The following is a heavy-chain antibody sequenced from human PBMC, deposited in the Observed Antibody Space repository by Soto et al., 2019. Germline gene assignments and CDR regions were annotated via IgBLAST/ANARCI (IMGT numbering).Heavy chain of an antibody. CDR3: TTSVTGTPRAIDY. CDR1: GLTFAKVW. V-gene: IGHV3-15*01. D-gene: IGHD1-7*01. J-gene: IGHJ4*02. Sequence: PGGSLRLTCEVSGLTFAKVWMSWIRQAPGKGLEWVGRIKSQIDGGRIDYAAPVKDRFTISRDDSKNTLYLQMNSLKTEDTAVYYCTTSVTGTPRAIDYWGQGNLVTASS. CDR2: IKSQIDGGRI.